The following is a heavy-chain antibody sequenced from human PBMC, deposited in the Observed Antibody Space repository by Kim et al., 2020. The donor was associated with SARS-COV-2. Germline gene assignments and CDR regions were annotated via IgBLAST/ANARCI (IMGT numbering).Heavy chain of an antibody. CDR2: INASGGST. J-gene: IGHJ6*03. CDR3: ARAGGSSPPFYYYYSMDV. CDR1: GYIFTTYY. V-gene: IGHV1-46*01. D-gene: IGHD6-6*01. Sequence: ASVKVSCKVSGYIFTTYYIYWVRQAPGQGLEWMGMINASGGSTRFAQKFQGRLTMTRDTSTSTVYMELSSLRSEDTAAYYCARAGGSSPPFYYYYSMDVW.